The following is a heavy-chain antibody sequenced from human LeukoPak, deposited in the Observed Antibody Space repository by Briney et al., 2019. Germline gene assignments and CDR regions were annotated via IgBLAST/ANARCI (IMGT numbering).Heavy chain of an antibody. Sequence: PGGSLRLSCAASGFTFSSYWMSWVRQAPGKGLEWVANIKQDGSEKYYVDSVKGRFTISRDNAKNSLYLQMNSLRAEDTAVYYCARDARPLYYYGSGSKDWFDPWGQGTLVTVSS. CDR2: IKQDGSEK. J-gene: IGHJ5*02. CDR3: ARDARPLYYYGSGSKDWFDP. V-gene: IGHV3-7*01. CDR1: GFTFSSYW. D-gene: IGHD3-10*01.